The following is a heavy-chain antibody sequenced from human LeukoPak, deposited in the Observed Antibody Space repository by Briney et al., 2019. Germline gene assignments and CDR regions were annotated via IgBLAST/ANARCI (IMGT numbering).Heavy chain of an antibody. CDR1: GFTFGDYA. J-gene: IGHJ6*03. Sequence: GGSLRLSCAASGFTFGDYAMSWVRQAPGKGLEWVGFIRTEAYDGATDYGASVKGRFTISRDDSKNIAYLQMNSLNTEDTAVYYCTRTFGYYYFYMDVWGKGTTVMVSS. D-gene: IGHD3-16*01. V-gene: IGHV3-49*04. CDR2: IRTEAYDGAT. CDR3: TRTFGYYYFYMDV.